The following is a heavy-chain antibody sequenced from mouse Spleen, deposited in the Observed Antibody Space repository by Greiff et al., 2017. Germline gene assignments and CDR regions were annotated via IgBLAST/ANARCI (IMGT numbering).Heavy chain of an antibody. CDR2: IDPSDSET. V-gene: IGHV1-52*01. CDR1: GYTFTSYW. J-gene: IGHJ3*01. CDR3: ARSSYYYGSSPAWFAY. Sequence: QVQLQQPGAELVRPGSSVKLSCKASGYTFTSYWMHWVKQRPIQGLEWIGNIDPSDSETHYNQKFKDKATLTVDKSSSTAYMQLSSLTSEDSAVYYCARSSYYYGSSPAWFAYWGQGTLVTVSA. D-gene: IGHD1-1*01.